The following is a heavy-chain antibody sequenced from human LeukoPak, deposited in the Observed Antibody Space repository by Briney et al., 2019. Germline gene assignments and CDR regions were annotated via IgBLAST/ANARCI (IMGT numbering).Heavy chain of an antibody. Sequence: GGSLRLSCAASGFTFSSYAMHWVRQAPGKGLEWVAVISYDGSNKYYADSVKGRFTISRDNSKNTLYLQMNSLRAEDTAVYYCAKHSARGIAVAGGAYGMDVWGQGTTVTVSS. V-gene: IGHV3-30-3*02. CDR2: ISYDGSNK. CDR1: GFTFSSYA. CDR3: AKHSARGIAVAGGAYGMDV. J-gene: IGHJ6*02. D-gene: IGHD6-19*01.